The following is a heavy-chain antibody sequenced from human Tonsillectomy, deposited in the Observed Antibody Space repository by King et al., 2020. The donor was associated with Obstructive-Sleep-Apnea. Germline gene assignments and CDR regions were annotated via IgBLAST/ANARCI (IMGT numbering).Heavy chain of an antibody. CDR3: ARIQDTAMVTNWFDP. D-gene: IGHD5-18*01. CDR1: GFSLSNARMG. J-gene: IGHJ5*02. V-gene: IGHV2-26*01. Sequence: VTLKESGPVLVKPTETLTLTCTVSGFSLSNARMGVSWIRQPPGKALECLAHIFSNDEKAYSTYLKSRLTISKDTSKSQVVLTMTNMDPVDTATYYCARIQDTAMVTNWFDPWGQGTLVTVSS. CDR2: IFSNDEK.